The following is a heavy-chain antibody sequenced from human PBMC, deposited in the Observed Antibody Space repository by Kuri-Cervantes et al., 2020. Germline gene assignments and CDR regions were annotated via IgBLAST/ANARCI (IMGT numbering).Heavy chain of an antibody. CDR2: IYFGDTT. Sequence: GGSLRLSCAASGFTVSSHYMSWVRQAPGKGLEWVSIIYFGDTTYYADSVKGRFTISRDNSKNSLYLQMNSLRVEDTALYYCRGSGNYDYWGQGTLVTVSS. D-gene: IGHD3-10*01. CDR1: GFTVSSHY. CDR3: RGSGNYDY. V-gene: IGHV3-53*05. J-gene: IGHJ4*02.